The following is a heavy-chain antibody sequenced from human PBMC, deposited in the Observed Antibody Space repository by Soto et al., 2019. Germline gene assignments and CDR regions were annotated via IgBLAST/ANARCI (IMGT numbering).Heavy chain of an antibody. CDR2: IYYSGST. V-gene: IGHV4-59*01. Sequence: QSQTLSLTCTVSGGSISSYYWSWIRQPPGKGLEWIGYIYYSGSTNYNPSLKSRVTISVDTSKNQFSLKLSSVTAADTAVYYCASSYSSSPHFDYWGQGTLVTVSS. D-gene: IGHD6-6*01. CDR1: GGSISSYY. J-gene: IGHJ4*02. CDR3: ASSYSSSPHFDY.